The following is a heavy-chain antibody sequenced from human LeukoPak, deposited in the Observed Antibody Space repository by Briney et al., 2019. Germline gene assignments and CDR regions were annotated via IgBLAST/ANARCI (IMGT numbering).Heavy chain of an antibody. CDR1: GFTFSSYA. V-gene: IGHV3-23*01. CDR2: ISGSGGTA. Sequence: GGSLRLSCAASGFTFSSYAMSWVRQASGKGLEWVSAISGSGGTAYYADSVKGRFTISRDNSKNTLYLQMNSLRAEDTAVYYCAKEPSQWLGYYFNYWGQGTLVTVSS. D-gene: IGHD6-19*01. CDR3: AKEPSQWLGYYFNY. J-gene: IGHJ4*02.